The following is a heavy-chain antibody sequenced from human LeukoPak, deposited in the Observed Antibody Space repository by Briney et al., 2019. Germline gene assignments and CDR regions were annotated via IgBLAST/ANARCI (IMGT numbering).Heavy chain of an antibody. CDR3: ARGLIKYGDHVGAFDI. D-gene: IGHD4-17*01. J-gene: IGHJ3*02. V-gene: IGHV4-59*01. CDR1: GGSISSYY. Sequence: SETLSLTCTVSGGSISSYYWSWIRQPPGKGLEWIGYIYYSGSTNYNPSLKSRVTISVDTSKNQFSLKLSSVTAADTAVYYCARGLIKYGDHVGAFDIWGQGTMVSVTS. CDR2: IYYSGST.